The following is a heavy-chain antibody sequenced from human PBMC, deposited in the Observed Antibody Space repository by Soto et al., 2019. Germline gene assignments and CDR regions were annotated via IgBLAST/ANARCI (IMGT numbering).Heavy chain of an antibody. CDR2: INPTSEYT. D-gene: IGHD3-10*01. V-gene: IGHV1-8*01. CDR3: ARQVHPGSSSA. Sequence: ASVKVSCKASGYTFTSYDINWVRQAPGQGLEWVGWINPTSEYTAHAQKFQGRVTLTREISTATAYMELSSLTSEDTAVYFCARQVHPGSSSAWGRG. J-gene: IGHJ5*02. CDR1: GYTFTSYD.